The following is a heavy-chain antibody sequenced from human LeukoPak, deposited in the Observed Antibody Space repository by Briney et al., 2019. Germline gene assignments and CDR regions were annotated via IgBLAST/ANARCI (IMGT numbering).Heavy chain of an antibody. J-gene: IGHJ4*02. Sequence: ASVKVSCKASGYTFTSYGISWVRQAPGQGLEWMGWISACNGNTNYAQKLQGRVTMTTDTSTSTAYMELRSLRSDDTAVYYCARDDPVVVVAATLDYWGQGTLVTVSS. CDR1: GYTFTSYG. V-gene: IGHV1-18*04. CDR3: ARDDPVVVVAATLDY. CDR2: ISACNGNT. D-gene: IGHD2-15*01.